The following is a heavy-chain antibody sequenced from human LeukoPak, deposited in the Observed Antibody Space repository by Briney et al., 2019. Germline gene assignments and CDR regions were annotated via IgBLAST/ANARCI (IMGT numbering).Heavy chain of an antibody. Sequence: KVSGPTLVRPTQTLTLTCTFSGFSLRTRGVGVGWIRQPPGKALEWLSLIYWDDDKRYSPSLKSRLTITKDTSKNQVVLTMTNVDPVDTATYSCARLYYYDGTGHYRPFDYWGQGTLVTVSS. CDR3: ARLYYYDGTGHYRPFDY. CDR2: IYWDDDK. D-gene: IGHD3-22*01. J-gene: IGHJ4*02. V-gene: IGHV2-5*02. CDR1: GFSLRTRGVG.